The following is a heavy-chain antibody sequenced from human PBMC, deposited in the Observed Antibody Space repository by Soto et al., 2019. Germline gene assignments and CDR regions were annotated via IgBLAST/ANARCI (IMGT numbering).Heavy chain of an antibody. J-gene: IGHJ5*02. CDR1: GFTFSSYS. CDR3: ARDGSGSYYNGYNWFDP. CDR2: ISSSRSTI. D-gene: IGHD3-10*01. Sequence: GGSLRLSCAASGFTFSSYSMNWVRQAPGKGLEWVSYISSSRSTIYYADPVKGRFTISRDNAKNSLYLQMNSLRDEDTAVYYCARDGSGSYYNGYNWFDPWGQGTLVTVSS. V-gene: IGHV3-48*02.